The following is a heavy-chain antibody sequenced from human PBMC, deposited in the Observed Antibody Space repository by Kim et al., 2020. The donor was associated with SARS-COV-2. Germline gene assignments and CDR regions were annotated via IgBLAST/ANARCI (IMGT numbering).Heavy chain of an antibody. CDR2: TYGGTT. V-gene: IGHV3-15*01. Sequence: TYGGTTDYAAPVKGRFTISRDDSKNTLYLQMNSLKTEDTAVYYCTTDLFSWGQGTLVTVSS. J-gene: IGHJ5*02. D-gene: IGHD3-3*01. CDR3: TTDLFS.